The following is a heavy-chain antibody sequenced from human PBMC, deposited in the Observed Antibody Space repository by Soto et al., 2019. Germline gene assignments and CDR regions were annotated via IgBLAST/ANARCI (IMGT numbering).Heavy chain of an antibody. Sequence: GASLKVSCKASGYTFNNYGITWVRQSPGQGLEWMGWISAYNGNTNYAQKLQGRVTMTTDTSTSTAYMELRSLRSDDTAVYYCARIVGADRRWFDPWGQGTLVTVSS. J-gene: IGHJ5*02. D-gene: IGHD1-26*01. CDR2: ISAYNGNT. CDR3: ARIVGADRRWFDP. V-gene: IGHV1-18*01. CDR1: GYTFNNYG.